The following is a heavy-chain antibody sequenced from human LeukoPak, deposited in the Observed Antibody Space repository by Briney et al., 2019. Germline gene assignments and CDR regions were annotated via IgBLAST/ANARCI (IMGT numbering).Heavy chain of an antibody. V-gene: IGHV3-48*01. CDR1: GFTFSTYS. Sequence: GGSLRLSCAASGFTFSTYSMNWVRQAPGKGLEWVSYIGTTGSTRYYADSVKGRFTISRDNAKNSLYLQMNSLRAEDTAVYYCASFDRYTWGQGTLVAVSS. CDR2: IGTTGSTR. CDR3: ASFDRYT. J-gene: IGHJ5*02. D-gene: IGHD1-1*01.